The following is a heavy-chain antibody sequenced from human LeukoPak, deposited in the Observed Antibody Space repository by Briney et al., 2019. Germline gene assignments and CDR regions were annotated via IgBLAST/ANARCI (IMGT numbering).Heavy chain of an antibody. J-gene: IGHJ6*03. D-gene: IGHD2-15*01. V-gene: IGHV3-11*04. CDR1: GFTFSDYY. CDR2: ISNSGRTI. CDR3: ASSFCSGGSCYVLPNYYMDV. Sequence: GGSLRLSCAGSGFTFSDYYMSWIRQAPGKGLEWVSYISNSGRTIYYADSVKGRLTISRDNTKNSLYLQMNSLRAEDTAVYYCASSFCSGGSCYVLPNYYMDVWGKGTTVTVSS.